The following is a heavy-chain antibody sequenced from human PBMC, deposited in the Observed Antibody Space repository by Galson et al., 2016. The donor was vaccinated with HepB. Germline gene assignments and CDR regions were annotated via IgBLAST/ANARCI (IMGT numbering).Heavy chain of an antibody. D-gene: IGHD6-13*01. J-gene: IGHJ4*02. CDR2: ISGSGQTT. Sequence: SLRLSCAASGFTFGTHTMNWVRQAPGKGLEWVSGISGSGQTTYYADSVKGRFTISRDNPKNTLYLQMNSLKVEDTAVYYCAREMHVAAAAAFDFWGRGTLVTVSS. CDR3: AREMHVAAAAAFDF. V-gene: IGHV3-23*01. CDR1: GFTFGTHT.